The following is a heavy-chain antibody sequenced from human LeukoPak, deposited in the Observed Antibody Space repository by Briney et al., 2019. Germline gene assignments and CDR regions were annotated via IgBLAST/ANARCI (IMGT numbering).Heavy chain of an antibody. Sequence: GGSLRLSCAASGFTFSNCAMHWVRQAPGKGPEYVSVISSYGDKTYYADSVKGRFTISRDNSKNTVSLQMSSLRAEDTAVYYCVKDLYKGDTSSWYYFDYWGQGTLVTVSS. CDR2: ISSYGDKT. CDR3: VKDLYKGDTSSWYYFDY. J-gene: IGHJ4*02. D-gene: IGHD6-13*01. CDR1: GFTFSNCA. V-gene: IGHV3-64D*06.